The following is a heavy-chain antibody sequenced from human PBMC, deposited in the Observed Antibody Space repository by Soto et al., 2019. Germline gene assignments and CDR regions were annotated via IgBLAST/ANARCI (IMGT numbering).Heavy chain of an antibody. V-gene: IGHV5-10-1*01. Sequence: GESLKISCKGSGYSFTSYWISWVRQMPGKGLEWMGRIDPSDSYTNYSPSFQGHVTISADKSISTAYLQWSSLKASDTAMYYCARPYYYGSGSYYPYYYYGMAVWGQGTTVTVSS. CDR3: ARPYYYGSGSYYPYYYYGMAV. CDR2: IDPSDSYT. J-gene: IGHJ6*02. CDR1: GYSFTSYW. D-gene: IGHD3-10*01.